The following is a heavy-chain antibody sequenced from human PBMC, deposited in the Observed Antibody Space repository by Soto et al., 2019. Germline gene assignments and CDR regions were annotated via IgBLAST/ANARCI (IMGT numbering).Heavy chain of an antibody. V-gene: IGHV4-4*02. J-gene: IGHJ4*02. CDR3: TKNSAYALDY. Sequence: SETLSLTCDVSRYSINNNNWWSWVRQPPGGGLEWIGELHHGGSTNYNPSLESRATFSVDISKNQFFLKLSSVTAADTAVYYCTKNSAYALDYWGQGTLVTSPQ. CDR2: LHHGGST. D-gene: IGHD5-12*01. CDR1: RYSINNNNW.